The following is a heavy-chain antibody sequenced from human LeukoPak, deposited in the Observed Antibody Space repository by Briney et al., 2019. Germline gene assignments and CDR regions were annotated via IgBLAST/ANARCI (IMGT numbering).Heavy chain of an antibody. CDR3: AGYPPPTPITLVEGFDP. Sequence: KPGASVKVSCKASGYTFSGYYIHWVRQAPGQGLEWMGWIIPIFGTANYAQKFQGRVTITTDESTSTAYMELSSLRSEDTAVYYCAGYPPPTPITLVEGFDPWGQGTLVTVSS. D-gene: IGHD3-16*01. V-gene: IGHV1-69*05. CDR2: IIPIFGTA. J-gene: IGHJ5*02. CDR1: GYTFSGYY.